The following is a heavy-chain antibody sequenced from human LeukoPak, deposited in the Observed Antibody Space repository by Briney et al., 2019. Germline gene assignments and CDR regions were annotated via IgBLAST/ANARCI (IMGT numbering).Heavy chain of an antibody. CDR2: IKQDGTEI. CDR3: ARTPDGADY. CDR1: GFTFNNYW. J-gene: IGHJ4*02. Sequence: GGSLRLSCAASGFTFNNYWMTWFRQAPGKGLEWVANIKQDGTEIFYMDSVRGRFIISRDNAENSLYLQMNSLRVEDTAVYYCARTPDGADYWGQGTLVTVSS. V-gene: IGHV3-7*01. D-gene: IGHD3-10*01.